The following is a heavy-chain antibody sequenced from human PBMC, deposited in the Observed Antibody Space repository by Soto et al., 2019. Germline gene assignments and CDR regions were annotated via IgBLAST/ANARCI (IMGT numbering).Heavy chain of an antibody. CDR2: IYYSGST. CDR3: ARRTPVAGGWLDS. J-gene: IGHJ5*01. V-gene: IGHV4-59*01. CDR1: GDSLSYYS. Sequence: PSETLSLTCTVSGDSLSYYSWSWIRQPPGKGLEWIGNIYYSGSTNYNPSLKSRVTISVDTSKNQFSLKLSSVTAADTAVYYCARRTPVAGGWLDSWGQGTLVTVSS. D-gene: IGHD6-19*01.